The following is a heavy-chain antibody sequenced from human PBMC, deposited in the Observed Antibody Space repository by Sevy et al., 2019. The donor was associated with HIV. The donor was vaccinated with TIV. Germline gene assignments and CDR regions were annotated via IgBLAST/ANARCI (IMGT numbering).Heavy chain of an antibody. J-gene: IGHJ4*02. Sequence: GGSLRLSCAASGFTFSSYWMSWVRQAPGKVLEWVATMNQDGSETFYVDSVKGRFTISRHNPRKSLYLQMNSLSAEDTAVYYCARLFYGSADYWGQGTLVTVSS. CDR2: MNQDGSET. V-gene: IGHV3-7*01. CDR3: ARLFYGSADY. D-gene: IGHD3-10*01. CDR1: GFTFSSYW.